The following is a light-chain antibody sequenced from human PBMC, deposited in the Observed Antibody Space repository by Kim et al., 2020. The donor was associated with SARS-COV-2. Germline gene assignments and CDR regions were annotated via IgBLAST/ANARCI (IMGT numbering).Light chain of an antibody. Sequence: ASVGDRVTIGCRASQSISTYLNWFQQKPGKAPNLLIYATSTLHSGVPSRFSGSRSGTNFTLTISSLQPEDFATYYCQQSSSLPRTFGQGTKVDIK. V-gene: IGKV1-39*01. CDR2: ATS. J-gene: IGKJ1*01. CDR1: QSISTY. CDR3: QQSSSLPRT.